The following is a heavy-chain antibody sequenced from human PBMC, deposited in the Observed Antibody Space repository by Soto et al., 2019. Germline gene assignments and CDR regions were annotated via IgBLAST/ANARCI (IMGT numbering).Heavy chain of an antibody. CDR1: GFTFSTYA. V-gene: IGHV3-23*01. D-gene: IGHD4-17*01. Sequence: EVQLLESGEPGGSLRLSCVASGFTFSTYAMTWVRQAPGRGLEWVSSITGSGVGTSYADSMRGRFTISRDNSKNTLYLQMNSLRAEDTAVYYCSRDPNGDYIGAFDFWGQGTMVTVSS. CDR2: ITGSGVGT. CDR3: SRDPNGDYIGAFDF. J-gene: IGHJ3*01.